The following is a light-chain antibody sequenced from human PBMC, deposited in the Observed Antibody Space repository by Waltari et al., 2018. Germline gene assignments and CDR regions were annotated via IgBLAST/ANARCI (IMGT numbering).Light chain of an antibody. V-gene: IGKV1-5*01. Sequence: IQVTQSPSTLSASVGARVTITCRATQSISNWLAWYQQKPGKAPKLLIYKASTLESGVPSRFSGSGSGTEFTLTISSLQPDDFATYFCQQYNNYTPKTFGQGTKVDIK. CDR1: QSISNW. CDR2: KAS. J-gene: IGKJ1*01. CDR3: QQYNNYTPKT.